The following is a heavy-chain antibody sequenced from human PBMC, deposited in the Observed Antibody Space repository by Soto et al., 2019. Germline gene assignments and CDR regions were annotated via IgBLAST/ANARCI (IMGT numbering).Heavy chain of an antibody. Sequence: GESLKISCKGSGYSFTSYWIGWVRQMPGKGLEWMGIIYPGDSDTRYSPSFQGQVTISADKSISTAYLQWSSLKASDTAMYYCARHVSAGEWLTSEGMDVWGQGTTVTVSS. CDR2: IYPGDSDT. J-gene: IGHJ6*02. CDR3: ARHVSAGEWLTSEGMDV. D-gene: IGHD3-3*01. CDR1: GYSFTSYW. V-gene: IGHV5-51*01.